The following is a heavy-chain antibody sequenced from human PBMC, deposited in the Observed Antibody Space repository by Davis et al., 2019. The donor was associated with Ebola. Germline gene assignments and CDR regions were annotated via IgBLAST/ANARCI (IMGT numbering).Heavy chain of an antibody. J-gene: IGHJ4*02. Sequence: MPSETLSLTCTVSGDSISRSTYYWGWIRQPPGKGLEWIGSHYYSGDSYYNPSLKSRVTMSADTSKNQFSLKLSSVTAADTAVYYCARLTKTYGSDYWGQGILVTVSS. CDR3: ARLTKTYGSDY. CDR1: GDSISRSTYY. CDR2: HYYSGDS. D-gene: IGHD3-10*01. V-gene: IGHV4-39*01.